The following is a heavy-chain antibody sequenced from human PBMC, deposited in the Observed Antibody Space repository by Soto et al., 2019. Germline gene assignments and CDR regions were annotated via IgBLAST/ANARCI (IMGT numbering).Heavy chain of an antibody. J-gene: IGHJ4*02. CDR3: ARGARYCSNGVCQYYFDY. V-gene: IGHV1-8*02. CDR2: IIPNIGKT. D-gene: IGHD2-8*01. Sequence: ASVKVSCKASGGTFSSYTISWVRQAPGQGLEWMGRIIPNIGKTNYAQKFQGRVTMTRNTSISTSYMELSSLRSEDTAVYYCARGARYCSNGVCQYYFDYWGQGTLVTVSS. CDR1: GGTFSSYT.